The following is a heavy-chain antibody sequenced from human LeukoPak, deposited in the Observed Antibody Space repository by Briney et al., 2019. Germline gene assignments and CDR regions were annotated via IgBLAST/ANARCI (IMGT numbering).Heavy chain of an antibody. V-gene: IGHV3-53*01. CDR2: FYSPGST. Sequence: GGSLRLSCADSGFTVTTKSMAWGRQAPGRGLEWVSVFYSPGSTYYADSVHGRFTISRDTSLNTLFLQMNSLRVEDTAVYYCASARESCIGSSCYEYFHHWGQGTPLTVSS. J-gene: IGHJ1*01. D-gene: IGHD2-2*01. CDR1: GFTVTTKS. CDR3: ASARESCIGSSCYEYFHH.